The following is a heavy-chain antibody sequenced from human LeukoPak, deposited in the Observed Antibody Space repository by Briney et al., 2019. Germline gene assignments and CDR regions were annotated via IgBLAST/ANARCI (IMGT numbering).Heavy chain of an antibody. V-gene: IGHV3-74*01. CDR3: ARDNFFGMHV. CDR2: INNDGSST. Sequence: GGSLRLSCAASGFTLSSYWMHWVRQAPGKGLVWVSQINNDGSSTNYADSVKGRFTISRDNAKNTLYLQMNTLRAEDTAVYYCARDNFFGMHVWGQGTTVTVSS. CDR1: GFTLSSYW. J-gene: IGHJ6*02.